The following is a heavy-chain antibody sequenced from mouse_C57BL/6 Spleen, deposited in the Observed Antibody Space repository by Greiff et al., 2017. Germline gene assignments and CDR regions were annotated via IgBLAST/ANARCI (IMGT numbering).Heavy chain of an antibody. Sequence: QVQLQQSGPELVKPGASVKISCKASGYAFSSSWMNWVKQRPGKGLEWIGRIYPGDGDTNYNGKFKGKATLTADKSSSTAYMQLSSLTSEDSAVYFCARDNYGSPIYYYAMDYWGQGTSVTVSS. J-gene: IGHJ4*01. V-gene: IGHV1-82*01. D-gene: IGHD1-1*01. CDR2: IYPGDGDT. CDR1: GYAFSSSW. CDR3: ARDNYGSPIYYYAMDY.